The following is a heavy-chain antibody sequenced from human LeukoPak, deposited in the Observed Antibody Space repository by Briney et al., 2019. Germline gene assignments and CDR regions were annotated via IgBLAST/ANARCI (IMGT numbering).Heavy chain of an antibody. J-gene: IGHJ5*02. CDR3: ARGPPGGSRYFDWFAFDP. V-gene: IGHV3-48*02. Sequence: GGSLRLSCEVSGFTFSSYSMTWVRQAPGKGLEWVSYISSRSDIIYYADSVKGRFTISRDNAKNSLYLQMNSLRDEDTAVYYCARGPPGGSRYFDWFAFDPWGQGTLVTVSS. D-gene: IGHD3-9*01. CDR2: ISSRSDII. CDR1: GFTFSSYS.